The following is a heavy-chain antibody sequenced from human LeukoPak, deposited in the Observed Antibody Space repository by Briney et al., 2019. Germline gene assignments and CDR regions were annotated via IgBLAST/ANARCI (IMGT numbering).Heavy chain of an antibody. V-gene: IGHV3-30*04. D-gene: IGHD6-13*01. CDR3: ARAVSSSWYAAY. CDR2: ASGDGIHK. Sequence: LTGRSLRLSCATSGFSFTAYTIHWVRQAPGEGPERVALASGDGIHKQYAASVQGRFTISRDNSESTVYLEMNSLKDGDTGIYYCARAVSSSWYAAYWGHGTRVTVSS. J-gene: IGHJ4*01. CDR1: GFSFTAYT.